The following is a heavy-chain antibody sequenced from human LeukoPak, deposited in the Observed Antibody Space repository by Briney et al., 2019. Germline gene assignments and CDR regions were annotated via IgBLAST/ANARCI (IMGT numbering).Heavy chain of an antibody. CDR2: IYYSGST. CDR3: AGYGDYYYYGMDV. Sequence: SETLSLTCTVSGGSVSSGTYYWSWIRQPPGKGLEWIGYIYYSGSTNYNPSLKSRVTVSVDTSKNQCSLKLSSVTAADTAVYYCAGYGDYYYYGMDVWGQGTTVTVSS. V-gene: IGHV4-61*01. D-gene: IGHD4-17*01. CDR1: GGSVSSGTYY. J-gene: IGHJ6*02.